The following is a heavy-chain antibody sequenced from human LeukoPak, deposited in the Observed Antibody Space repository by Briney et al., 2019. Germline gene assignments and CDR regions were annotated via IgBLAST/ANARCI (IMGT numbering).Heavy chain of an antibody. CDR2: IIPIFGTA. J-gene: IGHJ6*03. CDR1: GGTFSSYA. CDR3: ARGYSSSSDFNYYYYMDV. Sequence: GSSVKVSCKASGGTFSSYAISWVRQAPGQGLEWMGGIIPIFGTANYAQKFQGRVTITTDESTSTAYMELSSLRSEDTAVYYCARGYSSSSDFNYYYYMDVWGKGTTVTVSS. V-gene: IGHV1-69*05. D-gene: IGHD6-6*01.